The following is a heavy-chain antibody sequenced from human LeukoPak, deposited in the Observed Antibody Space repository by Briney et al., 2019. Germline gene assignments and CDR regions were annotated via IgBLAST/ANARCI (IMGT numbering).Heavy chain of an antibody. V-gene: IGHV3-11*01. J-gene: IGHJ4*02. CDR1: GFTFSDYY. D-gene: IGHD3-10*01. CDR3: ARRYYYGSGSYYNPGPFDY. CDR2: ISSSGSTI. Sequence: GGALRLSCAASGFTFSDYYMSWIRQAPGKGLEWVSYISSSGSTIYYADSVKGRFTISRDNAENSLYLQMNSLRAEDTAVYYCARRYYYGSGSYYNPGPFDYWGQGTLVTVSS.